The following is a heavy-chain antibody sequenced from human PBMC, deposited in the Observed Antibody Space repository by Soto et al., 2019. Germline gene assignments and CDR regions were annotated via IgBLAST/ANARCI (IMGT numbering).Heavy chain of an antibody. D-gene: IGHD2-2*01. J-gene: IGHJ5*02. Sequence: QVQLQESGPGLVKPSQTLSLTCTVSGGSISSGGYYWSWIRQHPGKGLEWIGYIYYSGSTYYNPSFKSRVTISVDTSKNQFSLKLSSVTAADTAVYYCARDKVQYGHWFDPWGQGTLVTVSS. CDR3: ARDKVQYGHWFDP. CDR2: IYYSGST. CDR1: GGSISSGGYY. V-gene: IGHV4-31*03.